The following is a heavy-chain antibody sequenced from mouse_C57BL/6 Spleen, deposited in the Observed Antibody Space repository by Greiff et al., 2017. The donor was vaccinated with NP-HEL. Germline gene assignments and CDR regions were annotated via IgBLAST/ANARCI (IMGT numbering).Heavy chain of an antibody. V-gene: IGHV1-82*01. J-gene: IGHJ3*01. D-gene: IGHD2-4*01. Sequence: QVQLQQSGPELVKPGASVKISCKASGYAFSSSWMNWVKQRPGKGLEWIGRIYPGDGDTNYNEKFKSKATLTVDKSSSTAYMQLSSLTSEDSAVYYCARDYYDSAWFAYWGQGTLVTVSA. CDR1: GYAFSSSW. CDR2: IYPGDGDT. CDR3: ARDYYDSAWFAY.